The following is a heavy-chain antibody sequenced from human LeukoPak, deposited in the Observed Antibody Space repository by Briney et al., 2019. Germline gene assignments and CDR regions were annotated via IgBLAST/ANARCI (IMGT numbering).Heavy chain of an antibody. CDR2: ILYSGTT. Sequence: SETLSLTCTVSGGSLSSYYWSWIRQPPGKGLEWIGYILYSGTTNSNPSLKSRVNISLDTSNNQISLKLTSVTAADTAVYFCARMGGYSGYATHWGQGILVTVSS. J-gene: IGHJ4*02. D-gene: IGHD5-12*01. CDR3: ARMGGYSGYATH. CDR1: GGSLSSYY. V-gene: IGHV4-59*08.